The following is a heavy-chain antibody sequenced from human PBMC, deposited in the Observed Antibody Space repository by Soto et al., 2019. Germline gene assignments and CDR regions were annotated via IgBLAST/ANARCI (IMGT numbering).Heavy chain of an antibody. CDR2: IDYSGST. CDR1: GGSIRSSDYY. CDR3: ARHYYDSSGYYPLDY. D-gene: IGHD3-22*01. V-gene: IGHV4-61*08. Sequence: SETLSLTCTVSGGSIRSSDYYWTWIRQPPGKGLEWTGYIDYSGSTNYNPSLKSRVTISVDTSKNQFSLKLSSVTAADTAVYYCARHYYDSSGYYPLDYWGQGTLVTVS. J-gene: IGHJ4*02.